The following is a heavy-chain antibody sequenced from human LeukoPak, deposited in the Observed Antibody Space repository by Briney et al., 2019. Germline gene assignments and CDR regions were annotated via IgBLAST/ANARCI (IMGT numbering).Heavy chain of an antibody. J-gene: IGHJ4*02. V-gene: IGHV1-8*01. CDR1: GYTFTSYD. D-gene: IGHD5-24*01. CDR2: MNPNSGNT. CDR3: ARRTDGYNYADY. Sequence: ASEKVSRKASGYTFTSYDINWVRQATGQGLEWMGWMNPNSGNTGYAQKFQGRVTMTRNTSISTAYMELSSLRSEDTAVYYCARRTDGYNYADYWGQGTLVTVSS.